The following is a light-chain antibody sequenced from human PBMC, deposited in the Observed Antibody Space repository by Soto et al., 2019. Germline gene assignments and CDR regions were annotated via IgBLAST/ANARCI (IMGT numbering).Light chain of an antibody. CDR1: SSNIGSNP. Sequence: QSVLTQPPSASGTPGQRVTISCSGSSSNIGSNPVHWYQQVPGTAPKLLIHNNNHRRSGGPARFSGSKSGTSASLALSGLQSEGEADYYCAAWDDSLNGVLLGGGTKLTVL. J-gene: IGLJ2*01. V-gene: IGLV1-44*01. CDR3: AAWDDSLNGVL. CDR2: NNN.